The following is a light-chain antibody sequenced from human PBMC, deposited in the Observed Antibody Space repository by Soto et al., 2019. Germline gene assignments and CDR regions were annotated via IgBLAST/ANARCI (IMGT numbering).Light chain of an antibody. J-gene: IGKJ1*01. CDR3: QQYGSLSWT. CDR1: QSVSSSY. V-gene: IGKV3-20*01. Sequence: PGERATLSCRASQSVSSSYLAWYQQKPGQAPRLLIYGASSRATGIPDRFSGSGSETDFTLTISRLEPEDFAVYYCQQYGSLSWTFGQGTKVEIK. CDR2: GAS.